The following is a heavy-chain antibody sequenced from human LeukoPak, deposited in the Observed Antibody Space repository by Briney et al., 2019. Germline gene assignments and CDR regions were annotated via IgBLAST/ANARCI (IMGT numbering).Heavy chain of an antibody. CDR1: GFTFDDYA. V-gene: IGHV3-9*01. D-gene: IGHD4-17*01. CDR2: ISWNSGSI. Sequence: NPGGSLRLSCAASGFTFDDYAMHWVRQAPGKGLEWVSGISWNSGSIGYADSVKGRFTISRDNSKNTLYLRMNSLRAEDTAVYYCAKAHDYGDYYFDYWGQGTLVTVSS. J-gene: IGHJ4*02. CDR3: AKAHDYGDYYFDY.